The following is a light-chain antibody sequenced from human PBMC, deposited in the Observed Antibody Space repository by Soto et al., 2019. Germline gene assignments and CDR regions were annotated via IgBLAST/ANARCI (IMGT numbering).Light chain of an antibody. CDR1: SSDVGRYNL. CDR2: EGS. J-gene: IGLJ3*02. CDR3: CSYAGRSTGV. Sequence: QSVLTQFASVSGSLGQSITISCTGTSSDVGRYNLVSWYQQHPGKAPKLMIYEGSKRPSGVSNRLSGSKSGNTASLTISGLQAEDEADYYCCSYAGRSTGVFGGGTQLTVL. V-gene: IGLV2-23*01.